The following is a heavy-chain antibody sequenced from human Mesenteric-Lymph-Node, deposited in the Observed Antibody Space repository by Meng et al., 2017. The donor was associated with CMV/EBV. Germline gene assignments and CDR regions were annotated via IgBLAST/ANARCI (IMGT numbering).Heavy chain of an antibody. V-gene: IGHV3-30*02. CDR3: ARSGGNYPYYFDY. CDR1: GFNFSSFG. Sequence: GESLKISCETSGFNFSSFGMHWVRQAPGTGLEWVAFKEFDGSNEYYTDSAKGRFTISRDGSRNTLYLQMNRLRPEDTAVYYCARSGGNYPYYFDYWGQGTLVTVSS. J-gene: IGHJ4*02. D-gene: IGHD1-26*01. CDR2: KEFDGSNE.